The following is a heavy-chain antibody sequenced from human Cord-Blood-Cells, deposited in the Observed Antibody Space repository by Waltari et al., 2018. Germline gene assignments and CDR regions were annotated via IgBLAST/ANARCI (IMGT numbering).Heavy chain of an antibody. CDR2: IIPIFGTA. D-gene: IGHD2-15*01. CDR3: ARVEGYCSGGSCYYYYYYGMDV. Sequence: QVQLVQSGAEAKKPGSSVKVSCKASGGTFSSYAISWVRQAPGQGLEWMGGIIPIFGTANYAQKFQGRVTITADESTSTAYMELSSLRSEDTAVYYCARVEGYCSGGSCYYYYYYGMDVWGQGTTVTVSS. J-gene: IGHJ6*02. CDR1: GGTFSSYA. V-gene: IGHV1-69*01.